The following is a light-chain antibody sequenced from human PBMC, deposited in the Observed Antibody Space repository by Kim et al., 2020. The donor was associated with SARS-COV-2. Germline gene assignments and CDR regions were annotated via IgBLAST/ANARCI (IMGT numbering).Light chain of an antibody. CDR3: QQSYRPLMYT. CDR2: GAS. Sequence: DIQMTQSPSSLSASVGDRVTITCRASQSISSYLNWYQQKSGNPPKLLIFGASSLQRGVPSRFSGGGSGTDFTLTISSLRPDDFATYYCQQSYRPLMYTFGQGTKLEIK. J-gene: IGKJ2*01. CDR1: QSISSY. V-gene: IGKV1-39*01.